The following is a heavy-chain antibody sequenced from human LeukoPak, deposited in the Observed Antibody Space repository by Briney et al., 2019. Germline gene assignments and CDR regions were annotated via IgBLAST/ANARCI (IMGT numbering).Heavy chain of an antibody. J-gene: IGHJ4*02. D-gene: IGHD1-26*01. CDR2: IWYDGSNK. CDR3: ARDSGSYLQPTDY. V-gene: IGHV3-33*01. Sequence: GGSLRLSCAASGFTFSSYGMHWVRQAPGKGLEWVAVIWYDGSNKYYADSVKGRFTISRGNSKNTLYLQMNSLRADDTAVYHCARDSGSYLQPTDYWGQGTLVTVSS. CDR1: GFTFSSYG.